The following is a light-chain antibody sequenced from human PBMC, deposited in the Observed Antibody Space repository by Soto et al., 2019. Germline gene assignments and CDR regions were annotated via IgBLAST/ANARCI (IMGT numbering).Light chain of an antibody. Sequence: QPVLTQPPSASGTPGQRVTISCSGRTSNIGSNSVNWYQQLPGTAPRLLIYNNDQRPSGVPDRFSGSKSGTAASLAISGLQSDDEADYFCTAWDDTLNGPGVVFGGGTQLTVL. CDR2: NND. CDR3: TAWDDTLNGPGVV. CDR1: TSNIGSNS. J-gene: IGLJ2*01. V-gene: IGLV1-44*01.